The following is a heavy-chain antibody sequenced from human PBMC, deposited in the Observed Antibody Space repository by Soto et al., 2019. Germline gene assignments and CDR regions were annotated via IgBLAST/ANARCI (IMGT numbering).Heavy chain of an antibody. V-gene: IGHV4-39*01. D-gene: IGHD3-3*01. Sequence: PSETLSLTCTVSGGSISSSSYYWGWIRQPPGKGLEWIGSIYYSGSTYYNPSLKSRVTISVDTSKNQFSLKLSSVTAADTAVYYCATNVALRFLEWLLLEGYDYYIDVWGKGTTLTVSS. CDR1: GGSISSSSYY. CDR3: ATNVALRFLEWLLLEGYDYYIDV. J-gene: IGHJ6*03. CDR2: IYYSGST.